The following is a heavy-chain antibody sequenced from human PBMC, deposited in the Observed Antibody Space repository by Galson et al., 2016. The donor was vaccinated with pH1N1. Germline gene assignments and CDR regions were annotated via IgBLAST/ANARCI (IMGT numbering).Heavy chain of an antibody. CDR2: MNQDGSEK. Sequence: SLRLSCAASGFTFSNYIMSWVRQAPGKGLEWVANMNQDGSEKYYVDSVKGRFTISRDNAKNSVYLQMNSLRAEDTALYYCARAIGAAESYWGQGTLVTVSS. CDR3: ARAIGAAESY. V-gene: IGHV3-7*01. J-gene: IGHJ4*02. CDR1: GFTFSNYI. D-gene: IGHD6-13*01.